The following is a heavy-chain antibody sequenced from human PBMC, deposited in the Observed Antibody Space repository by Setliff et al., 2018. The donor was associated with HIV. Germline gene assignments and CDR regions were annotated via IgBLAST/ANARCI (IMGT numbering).Heavy chain of an antibody. V-gene: IGHV4-59*11. Sequence: SETLSLTCTVSGGSISSHYWSWIRQPPGKGLEWIGSIYYSGSTDYNPSLKSRVTITIDMSKNKFSLKLRSLTAADTAVYYCARVGYGDISGLDYWGQGTLVTVSS. CDR2: IYYSGST. J-gene: IGHJ4*02. CDR3: ARVGYGDISGLDY. D-gene: IGHD4-17*01. CDR1: GGSISSHY.